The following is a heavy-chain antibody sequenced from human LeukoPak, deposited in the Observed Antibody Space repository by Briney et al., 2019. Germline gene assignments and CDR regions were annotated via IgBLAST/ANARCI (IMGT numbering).Heavy chain of an antibody. CDR2: IKEDGGEI. Sequence: PGGSLRLSCAASGFTFSSYWMSWVRQAPGKGLEWVANIKEDGGEIHFEDSMKGRFTISRDNAKNSLYLQMNSLRGDDTAVYYCARSGYSHSWDYWGQGTLVIVSS. CDR1: GFTFSSYW. D-gene: IGHD1-26*01. CDR3: ARSGYSHSWDY. V-gene: IGHV3-7*03. J-gene: IGHJ4*02.